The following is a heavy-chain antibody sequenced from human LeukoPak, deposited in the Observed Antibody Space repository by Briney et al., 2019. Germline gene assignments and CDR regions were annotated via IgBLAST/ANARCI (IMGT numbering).Heavy chain of an antibody. J-gene: IGHJ4*02. CDR1: GFTFRSYE. CDR2: ISSSGSTI. CDR3: AKHTD. V-gene: IGHV3-48*03. D-gene: IGHD5-18*01. Sequence: GGSLRLSCAASGFTFRSYEMNWVRQVPGKGLEWVSYISSSGSTIYYADSVKGRFTISRDNAKNSLFLQMNSLRAEDTAAYYCAKHTDWGQGTLVTVSS.